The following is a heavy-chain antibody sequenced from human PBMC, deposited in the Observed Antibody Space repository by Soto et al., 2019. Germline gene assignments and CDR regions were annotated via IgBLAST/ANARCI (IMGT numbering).Heavy chain of an antibody. D-gene: IGHD2-15*01. J-gene: IGHJ6*02. V-gene: IGHV3-23*01. Sequence: GGSLRLSCTASGSTFSSYAMSWVRQAPGRGLEWVSSISGSGDNTYYPDSVKGRFTISRDNAKNSLYLQMNSLRAEDTAVYYCARGYCSGGSCYSDVYYGMDVWGQGTKVTAP. CDR2: ISGSGDNT. CDR3: ARGYCSGGSCYSDVYYGMDV. CDR1: GSTFSSYA.